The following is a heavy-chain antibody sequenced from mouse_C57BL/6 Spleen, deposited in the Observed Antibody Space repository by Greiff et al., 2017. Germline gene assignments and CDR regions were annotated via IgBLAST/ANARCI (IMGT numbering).Heavy chain of an antibody. Sequence: EVQLQESGPELVKPGASVKIPCKASGYTFTDYNMDWVKQSHGKSLEWIGDINPNNGGTIYNQKFKGKATLTVDKSSITAYMELRSLTSEDTAVYYCARRDSFLFAYWGQGTLVTVSA. CDR2: INPNNGGT. J-gene: IGHJ3*01. V-gene: IGHV1-18*01. CDR3: ARRDSFLFAY. D-gene: IGHD3-2*01. CDR1: GYTFTDYN.